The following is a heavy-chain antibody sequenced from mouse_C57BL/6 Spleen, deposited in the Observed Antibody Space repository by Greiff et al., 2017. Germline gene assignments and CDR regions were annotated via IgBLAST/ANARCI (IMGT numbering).Heavy chain of an antibody. CDR2: INPGSGGT. J-gene: IGHJ3*01. CDR3: ARPHYSNPFAY. Sequence: VKLMESGAELVRPGTSVKVSCKASGYAFTNYLIEWVKQRPGQGLEWIGVINPGSGGTNYNEKFKGKATLTADKSSSTAYMQLSSRTSEGSAVYFCARPHYSNPFAYWGQGTRVTVSA. V-gene: IGHV1-54*01. D-gene: IGHD2-5*01. CDR1: GYAFTNYL.